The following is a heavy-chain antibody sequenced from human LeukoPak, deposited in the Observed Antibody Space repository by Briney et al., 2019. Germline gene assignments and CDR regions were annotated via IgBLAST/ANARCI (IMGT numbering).Heavy chain of an antibody. CDR3: ARHSGSHDF. V-gene: IGHV4-59*01. Sequence: SETLSLTCSVSGGSISSYYWSWIRQPPGKGLEWIGCIYYSGSTNYNPSLKSRLTISVDTSKNQFSLKLSSVTAADTAMYYCARHSGSHDFWGQGTLVTVSS. D-gene: IGHD1-26*01. CDR1: GGSISSYY. J-gene: IGHJ4*02. CDR2: IYYSGST.